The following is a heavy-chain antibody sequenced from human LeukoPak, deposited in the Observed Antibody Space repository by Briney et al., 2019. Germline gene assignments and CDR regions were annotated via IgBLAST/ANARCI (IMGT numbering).Heavy chain of an antibody. Sequence: GRFLRLSCAASGFTFSSYGMHWVRQAPGKGLEWVAVIWYDGSNKYYADSVKGRFTISRDNSKNTLYLQMNSLRAEDTAVYYCARGGDYGDAFDIWGQGTMVTVSS. CDR2: IWYDGSNK. D-gene: IGHD4-17*01. CDR3: ARGGDYGDAFDI. CDR1: GFTFSSYG. V-gene: IGHV3-33*01. J-gene: IGHJ3*02.